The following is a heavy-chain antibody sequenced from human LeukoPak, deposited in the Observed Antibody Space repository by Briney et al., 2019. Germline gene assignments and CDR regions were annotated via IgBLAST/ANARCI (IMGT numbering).Heavy chain of an antibody. CDR3: WRFPRGGPYNSGWFFDY. D-gene: IGHD6-19*01. Sequence: SETLSLTCTVSGGSISSYYCSWLRQPTGKGLEWIGRIHTSGGTNYNPSLKGRVTISIDPSKNQFSLKLSSVTAADTAVYYCWRFPRGGPYNSGWFFDYWGQGTLVTVSS. J-gene: IGHJ4*02. CDR2: IHTSGGT. CDR1: GGSISSYY. V-gene: IGHV4-4*07.